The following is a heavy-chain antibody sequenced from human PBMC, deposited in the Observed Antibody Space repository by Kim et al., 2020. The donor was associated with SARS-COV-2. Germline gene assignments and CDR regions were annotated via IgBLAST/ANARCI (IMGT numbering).Heavy chain of an antibody. J-gene: IGHJ5*02. Sequence: GGSLRLSCAASGFTFSNAWMSWVRQAPGKGLEWVGRIKSKTDGGTTDYAAPVKGRFTISRDDSKNTLYLQMNSLKTEDTAVYYCNVQKGGSCYSGCTWRFDPWGQGTLVTVSS. CDR3: NVQKGGSCYSGCTWRFDP. CDR1: GFTFSNAW. CDR2: IKSKTDGGTT. D-gene: IGHD2-15*01. V-gene: IGHV3-15*01.